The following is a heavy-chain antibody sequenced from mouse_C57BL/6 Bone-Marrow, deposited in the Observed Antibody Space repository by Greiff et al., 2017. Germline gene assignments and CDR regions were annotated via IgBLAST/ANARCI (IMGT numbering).Heavy chain of an antibody. V-gene: IGHV1-82*01. CDR3: AREGIYYDPWWYFDV. CDR2: IYPGDGDT. Sequence: VKLMESGPELVKPGASVKISCKASGYAFSSSWMNWVKQRPGKGLEWIGRIYPGDGDTNYNGKFKGKATLTADKSSSTAYMQLSSLTSEDSAVYFCAREGIYYDPWWYFDVWGTGTTVTVSS. CDR1: GYAFSSSW. J-gene: IGHJ1*03. D-gene: IGHD2-4*01.